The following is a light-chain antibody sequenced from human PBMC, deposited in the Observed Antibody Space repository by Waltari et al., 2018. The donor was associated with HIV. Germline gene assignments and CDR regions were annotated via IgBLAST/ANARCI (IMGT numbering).Light chain of an antibody. CDR2: GVS. CDR1: SSDVGGYHY. Sequence: QSALTQPASVSGSPGQSITIPCTGTSSDVGGYHYVPWYQQFPGKAPKLMISGVSNRPSGVSDRLSGSKSGNTASLTISGLQAEDEADYYCSSYTTGSTLVVFGTGTKVIVL. CDR3: SSYTTGSTLVV. V-gene: IGLV2-14*01. J-gene: IGLJ1*01.